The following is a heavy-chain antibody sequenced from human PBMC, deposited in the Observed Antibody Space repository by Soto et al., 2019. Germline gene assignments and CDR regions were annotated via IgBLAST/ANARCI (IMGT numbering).Heavy chain of an antibody. CDR1: GGTXSSYA. J-gene: IGHJ6*02. Sequence: SXKVSYKASGGTXSSYASRLVRQAPGQGLEWIGGSIPIFGTANYAQKCQGRVTITADESTSTAYMELRSMRSEDTAVYYCDRRANTIFGVVTPLSNYYYGMDVWGQGNTVTVS. V-gene: IGHV1-69*13. CDR2: SIPIFGTA. D-gene: IGHD3-3*01. CDR3: DRRANTIFGVVTPLSNYYYGMDV.